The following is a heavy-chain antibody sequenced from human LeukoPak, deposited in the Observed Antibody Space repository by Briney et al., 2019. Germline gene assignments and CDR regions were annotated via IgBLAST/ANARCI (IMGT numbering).Heavy chain of an antibody. D-gene: IGHD2-2*01. CDR3: AKDPQWMPLDY. Sequence: GGSLRLSCAASGFTFSSYSMNWVRQAPGKGLEWVSAISGSGGSTYYADSVKGRFTISRDNSKNTLYLQMNSLRAEDTAVYYCAKDPQWMPLDYWGQGTLVTVSS. CDR1: GFTFSSYS. V-gene: IGHV3-23*01. J-gene: IGHJ4*02. CDR2: ISGSGGST.